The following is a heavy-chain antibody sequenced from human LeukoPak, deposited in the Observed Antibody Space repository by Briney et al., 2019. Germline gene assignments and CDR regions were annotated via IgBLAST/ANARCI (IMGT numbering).Heavy chain of an antibody. D-gene: IGHD6-19*01. CDR2: ISSNGGST. V-gene: IGHV3-64*01. J-gene: IGHJ4*02. Sequence: PGGSLRLSCAASGFTFSSYAMHWVRQAPGKGLEYVSAISSNGGSTYYANSVKGRFTISRDNAKNTLYLQMNSLRAEDTAVYYCARAYSSGWAPDYWGQGTLVTVSS. CDR3: ARAYSSGWAPDY. CDR1: GFTFSSYA.